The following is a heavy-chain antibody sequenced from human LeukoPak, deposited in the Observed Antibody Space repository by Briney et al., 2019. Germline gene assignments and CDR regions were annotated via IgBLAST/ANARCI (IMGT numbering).Heavy chain of an antibody. Sequence: GGSLRLSCAASGFTFSSYTMLWVRQSTGKGLEGLSSITRSNYYIDYADSRKGRFTISRDNAKNSLYLQMNSLRADDTAVYYCAREPSLYSSSFIDYWGQGTLVTVSS. J-gene: IGHJ4*02. V-gene: IGHV3-21*01. CDR3: AREPSLYSSSFIDY. CDR2: ITRSNYYI. D-gene: IGHD6-6*01. CDR1: GFTFSSYT.